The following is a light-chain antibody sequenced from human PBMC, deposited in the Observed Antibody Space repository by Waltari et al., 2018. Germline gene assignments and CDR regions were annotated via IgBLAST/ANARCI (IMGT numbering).Light chain of an antibody. V-gene: IGLV8-61*01. Sequence: QTVVTQAPSLSVSPGGTVTLTCALSSGSISSTSYVSWYRHTPGQAPRTLIYKINSRSAGVPDRFSGSFLGNKAALTITGAQADDESDYYCLMYMGSGIWVFGGGTKVTVL. CDR3: LMYMGSGIWV. J-gene: IGLJ2*01. CDR2: KIN. CDR1: SGSISSTSY.